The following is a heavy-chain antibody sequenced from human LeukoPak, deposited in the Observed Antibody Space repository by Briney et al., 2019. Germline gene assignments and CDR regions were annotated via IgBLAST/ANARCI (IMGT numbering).Heavy chain of an antibody. J-gene: IGHJ4*02. CDR1: GFTFSSYG. CDR3: AILYSSSPLDY. D-gene: IGHD6-6*01. V-gene: IGHV3-23*01. CDR2: ISGSGGST. Sequence: GGTLRLSCAASGFTFSSYGMSWVRQAPGKGLEWVSAISGSGGSTYYADSVKGRFTISRDNSKNTLYLQMNSLRAEDTAIYYCAILYSSSPLDYWDQGTLVTVSS.